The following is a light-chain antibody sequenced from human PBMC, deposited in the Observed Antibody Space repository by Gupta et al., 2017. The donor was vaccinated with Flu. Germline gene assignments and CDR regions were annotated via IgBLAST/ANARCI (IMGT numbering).Light chain of an antibody. CDR2: AAS. Sequence: DIHMTQSPLSLSASLGDSVTITRRASQNMTNYLNWYQQQPGKAPKLLIYAASSLQSGVPSRFSGSGSGTDFTLTISRLQPEDFATYYCQQADSFPRSFGHGTKVYIK. J-gene: IGKJ3*01. CDR3: QQADSFPRS. V-gene: IGKV1-39*01. CDR1: QNMTNY.